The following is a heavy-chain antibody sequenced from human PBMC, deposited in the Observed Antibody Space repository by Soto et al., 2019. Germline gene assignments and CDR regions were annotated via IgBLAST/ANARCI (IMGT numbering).Heavy chain of an antibody. CDR3: ARASRYYWNYMMY. D-gene: IGHD1-7*01. CDR2: FSAYNGNT. CDR1: GYTFSNDA. Sequence: QGQLVQSGAEVKKPGASVKVSCKASGYTFSNDAITWVRQAPGQGLEWMGWFSAYNGNTNYAQKFKGRVTMTTDTSTSTAYMEIRSLRYDGTAVYFCARASRYYWNYMMYWGQGTLVTVSS. J-gene: IGHJ4*02. V-gene: IGHV1-18*01.